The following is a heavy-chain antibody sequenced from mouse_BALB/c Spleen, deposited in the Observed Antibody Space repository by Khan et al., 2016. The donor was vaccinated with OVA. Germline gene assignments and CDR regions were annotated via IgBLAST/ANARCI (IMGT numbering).Heavy chain of an antibody. D-gene: IGHD1-2*01. V-gene: IGHV3-2*02. CDR3: ARTARLKY. CDR2: ISYSGST. Sequence: EVQLLETGPGLVKPSQSLSLTCTVTGYSITSGYGWNWIRQFPGNKLEWMGYISYSGSTNYNPSLKSRISITRDTSKNQFFLQLNSVTTEDTATYYSARTARLKYWGQGTTLTVSS. CDR1: GYSITSGYG. J-gene: IGHJ2*01.